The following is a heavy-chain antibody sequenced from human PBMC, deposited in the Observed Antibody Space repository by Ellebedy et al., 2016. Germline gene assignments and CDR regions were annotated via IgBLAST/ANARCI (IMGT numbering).Heavy chain of an antibody. D-gene: IGHD3-3*01. V-gene: IGHV3-33*08. CDR1: GFTFSSFW. Sequence: GESLKISXAASGFTFSSFWMSWVRQAPGKGLEWVAVIWYDGSNKYYADSVKGRFTISRDNSKNTLYLQMNSLRAEDTAVYYCARARITIFGVVIGGYMDVWGKGTTVTVSS. J-gene: IGHJ6*03. CDR3: ARARITIFGVVIGGYMDV. CDR2: IWYDGSNK.